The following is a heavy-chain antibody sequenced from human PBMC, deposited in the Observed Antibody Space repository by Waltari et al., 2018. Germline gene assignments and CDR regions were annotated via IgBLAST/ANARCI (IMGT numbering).Heavy chain of an antibody. D-gene: IGHD1-7*01. CDR1: GVSISTSRYY. V-gene: IGHV4-39*01. J-gene: IGHJ2*01. CDR3: ATLPIPLELWYFDL. CDR2: LHYGGSS. Sequence: QLQLQESGPGLVNPSETLSLTCTVSGVSISTSRYYWGWIRQPPGKGLDWIGSLHYGGSSYFNPDLKSRVTISVDTSKNQFSLKLTSVTAADTAVYYCATLPIPLELWYFDLWGRGTLVTVSS.